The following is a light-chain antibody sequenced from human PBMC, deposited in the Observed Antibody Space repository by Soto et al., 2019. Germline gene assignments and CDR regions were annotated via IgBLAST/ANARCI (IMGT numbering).Light chain of an antibody. V-gene: IGKV1-5*03. CDR1: QSVSSW. CDR3: QRYNENWT. J-gene: IGKJ1*01. CDR2: KAS. Sequence: DIQMTQSPSTLSASLGDRVTITCRASQSVSSWLAWYQQKPGKAPKLLIYKASTIESGVPSRCSGSGSGTEFTLTSSIVQPDDSATYYWQRYNENWTFGQGTKVEIK.